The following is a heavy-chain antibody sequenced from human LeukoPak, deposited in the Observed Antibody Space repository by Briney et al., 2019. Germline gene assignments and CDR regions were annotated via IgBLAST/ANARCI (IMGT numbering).Heavy chain of an antibody. J-gene: IGHJ3*02. V-gene: IGHV4-39*07. CDR3: ASVPNYYDSSGYHPGAFDI. D-gene: IGHD3-22*01. Sequence: SETLSLTCTVSGGSISSSSYYWGWIRQPPGKGLEWIGSIYYSGSTYYNPSLKSRVTISVDTSKNQFSLKLSSVTAADTAVYYCASVPNYYDSSGYHPGAFDIWGQGTMVTVSS. CDR1: GGSISSSSYY. CDR2: IYYSGST.